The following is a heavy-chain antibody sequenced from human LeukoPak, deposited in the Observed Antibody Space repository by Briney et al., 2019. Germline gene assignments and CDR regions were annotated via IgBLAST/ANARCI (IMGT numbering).Heavy chain of an antibody. CDR3: ARVGGSYLLYYYYYGMDV. CDR1: GYTFTSYG. V-gene: IGHV1-18*01. CDR2: ISAYNGNT. Sequence: ASVKVSCKASGYTFTSYGISWVRQAPGQGLEWMGWISAYNGNTNYAQKLQGRVTMTTDTSTSTAYMELRSLRSDDTAVYYCARVGGSYLLYYYYYGMDVWGQGTTVTVSS. D-gene: IGHD1-26*01. J-gene: IGHJ6*02.